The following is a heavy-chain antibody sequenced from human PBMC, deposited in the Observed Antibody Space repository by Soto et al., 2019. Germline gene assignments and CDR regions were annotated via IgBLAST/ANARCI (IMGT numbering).Heavy chain of an antibody. V-gene: IGHV3-23*01. CDR1: GFMFEHYA. CDR2: ISGNGENT. J-gene: IGHJ4*02. CDR3: AKPGGTPRTNFDF. Sequence: EVQLLESGGDLVQPGGSLRLTCRTSGFMFEHYAMSWVRQAPGKGLEWVSTISGNGENTHYAGSVRGRFTISRDNSKTTVYLQMNSLGVEDTAVYYCAKPGGTPRTNFDFWGLGTLVTVAS. D-gene: IGHD3-16*01.